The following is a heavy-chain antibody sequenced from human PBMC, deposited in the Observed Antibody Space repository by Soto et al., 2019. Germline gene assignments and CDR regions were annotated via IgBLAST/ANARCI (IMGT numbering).Heavy chain of an antibody. J-gene: IGHJ4*02. CDR1: GYNFAYSG. V-gene: IGHV1-18*04. Sequence: ASVKVSCKXSGYNFAYSGFNWVRQAPGQGLEWMGWISANSGDTNYAQNLQGRVTMTTDTSTSTAYMEVRSLTSDDTAVYYCSRAGASNWNYVSTSSWGQGTLVTVSS. CDR3: SRAGASNWNYVSTSS. D-gene: IGHD1-7*01. CDR2: ISANSGDT.